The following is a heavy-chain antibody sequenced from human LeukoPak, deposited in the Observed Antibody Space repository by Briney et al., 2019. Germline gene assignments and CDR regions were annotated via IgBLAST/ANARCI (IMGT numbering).Heavy chain of an antibody. Sequence: GASVKVSCKASGYTYTSYAMHWVRQAPGQRLEWMGWINAGNGNTKYSQKLQDRVTITRDTSAGTAYMELSSLRSEDTAVYYCAQTYCSSTRCYPGAFDIWGQGTMVTVSS. D-gene: IGHD2-2*01. CDR3: AQTYCSSTRCYPGAFDI. CDR1: GYTYTSYA. J-gene: IGHJ3*02. CDR2: INAGNGNT. V-gene: IGHV1-3*01.